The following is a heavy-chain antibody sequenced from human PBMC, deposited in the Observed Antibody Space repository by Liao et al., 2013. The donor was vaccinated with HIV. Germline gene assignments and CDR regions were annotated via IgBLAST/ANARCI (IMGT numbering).Heavy chain of an antibody. Sequence: QVQLQESGPGLVKPSQTLSLTCSVSGGSISSGDYYWSWIRQPPGKGLEWIGYIYYSGTTYYNPSLKSRVTISVDTSKNQFSLNVVASVTAADTAVYYCAGGARTYYYYYMDVWGKGTTVTVSS. J-gene: IGHJ6*03. V-gene: IGHV4-30-4*08. CDR2: IYYSGTT. CDR3: AGGARTYYYYYMDV. CDR1: GGSISSGDYY.